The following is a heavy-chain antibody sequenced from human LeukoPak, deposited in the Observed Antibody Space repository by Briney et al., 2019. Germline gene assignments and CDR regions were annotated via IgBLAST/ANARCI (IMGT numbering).Heavy chain of an antibody. J-gene: IGHJ4*02. D-gene: IGHD1-26*01. CDR2: ITSSSSTI. Sequence: GGSLRLSCAASGFTFSSYSMNWVRQAPGKGLEWVSYITSSSSTIYYADSVKGRFTISRDNAKNSLYLQMNSLRAEDTAVYYCARDRYSGSYHFDYWGQGTLVTVSS. CDR1: GFTFSSYS. V-gene: IGHV3-48*01. CDR3: ARDRYSGSYHFDY.